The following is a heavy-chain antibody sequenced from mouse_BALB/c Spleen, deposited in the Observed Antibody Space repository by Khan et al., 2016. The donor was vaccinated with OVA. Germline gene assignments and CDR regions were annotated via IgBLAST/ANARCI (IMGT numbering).Heavy chain of an antibody. D-gene: IGHD2-4*01. CDR2: IWGDGST. V-gene: IGHV2-6-7*01. CDR3: AREIYYDYAYYYAMDY. Sequence: VQLQESGPGLVAPSQSLSITCTVSGFSLTGYGVNWVRQPPGKGLEWLGMIWGDGSTDYNSVLKSRLSISKDNSKSQVFLKMNSLHTDDTARYYCAREIYYDYAYYYAMDYWGQGTSVTVSS. J-gene: IGHJ4*01. CDR1: GFSLTGYG.